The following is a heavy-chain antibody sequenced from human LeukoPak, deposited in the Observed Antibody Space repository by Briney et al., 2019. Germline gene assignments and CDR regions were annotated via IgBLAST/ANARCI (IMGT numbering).Heavy chain of an antibody. V-gene: IGHV1-46*01. CDR2: INPSGGST. CDR3: ARIAAAADGGFDP. D-gene: IGHD6-13*01. CDR1: VYTFTSYY. J-gene: IGHJ5*02. Sequence: ASVKVPCKASVYTFTSYYMHWVRQAPGQGLEWMGIINPSGGSTSYAQKFQGRVTMTRDTSTSTVYMELSSLRSEDTAVYYCARIAAAADGGFDPWGQGTLVTVSS.